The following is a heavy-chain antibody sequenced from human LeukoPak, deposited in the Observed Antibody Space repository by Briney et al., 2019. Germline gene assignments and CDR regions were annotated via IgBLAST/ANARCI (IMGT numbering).Heavy chain of an antibody. CDR1: GGSFSGYY. D-gene: IGHD6-13*01. Sequence: SETLSLTCAVYGGSFSGYYWSWIRQPPGKGLEWIGYIYYSGSTNYNPSLKSRVTISVDTSKNQFSLKLSSVTAADTAVYYCARGIASGTLSYYYYGMDVWGQGTTVTVSS. J-gene: IGHJ6*02. CDR3: ARGIASGTLSYYYYGMDV. CDR2: IYYSGST. V-gene: IGHV4-59*08.